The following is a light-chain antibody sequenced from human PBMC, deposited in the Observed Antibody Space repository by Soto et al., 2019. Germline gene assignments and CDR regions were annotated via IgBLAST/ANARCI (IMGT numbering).Light chain of an antibody. CDR2: DAS. J-gene: IGKJ1*01. Sequence: EIVLTQSPATLSLSPGERATLSCRASQSVSSSLAWYQQKPGQAPRLLMYDASNSATGIPARLSGSGSGTDFTLTISSLEPEDFALYYCQQRSNWPPTFGQGTKVEIK. CDR3: QQRSNWPPT. CDR1: QSVSSS. V-gene: IGKV3-11*01.